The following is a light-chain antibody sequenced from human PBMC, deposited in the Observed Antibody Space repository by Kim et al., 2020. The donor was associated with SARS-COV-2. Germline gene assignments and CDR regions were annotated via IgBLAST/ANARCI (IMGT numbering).Light chain of an antibody. CDR2: AAS. Sequence: DIQMTQSPSSLSASVGDRVTITCRTSQRISSSLNWYQQKPGTAPKLLIYAASGLQSGVPSRFSGSGSGTDFTLTINGLQPEDFATYFFQLSYTFPRSFGQWTKGDI. CDR1: QRISSS. CDR3: QLSYTFPRS. V-gene: IGKV1-39*01. J-gene: IGKJ1*01.